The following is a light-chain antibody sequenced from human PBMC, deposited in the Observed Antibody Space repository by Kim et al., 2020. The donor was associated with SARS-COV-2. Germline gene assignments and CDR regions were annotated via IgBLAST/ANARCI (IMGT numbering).Light chain of an antibody. J-gene: IGLJ2*01. Sequence: QSVTISCTGTSSDVGGYNSVSWYQHHPGKAPKLMIYEVSKRPSGVPARFSGSKSGNTASLTVSGLQAEDEADYYCSSYAGSNNLLFGGGTQLTVL. V-gene: IGLV2-8*01. CDR1: SSDVGGYNS. CDR2: EVS. CDR3: SSYAGSNNLL.